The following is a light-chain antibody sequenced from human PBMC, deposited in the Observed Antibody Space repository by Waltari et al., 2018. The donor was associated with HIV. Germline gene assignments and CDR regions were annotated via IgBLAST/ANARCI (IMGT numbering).Light chain of an antibody. Sequence: QSVLTQPPSASGTPGRRVTISCSGNNSNVGSNPVNWYRQVPGTAPKLLMCSNNQRPSGAPDRFSGSKAGASASLASRGLKSADEADYYGAARDDSLNAWVFGGGTKVTVL. V-gene: IGLV1-44*01. CDR3: AARDDSLNAWV. CDR1: NSNVGSNP. J-gene: IGLJ3*02. CDR2: SNN.